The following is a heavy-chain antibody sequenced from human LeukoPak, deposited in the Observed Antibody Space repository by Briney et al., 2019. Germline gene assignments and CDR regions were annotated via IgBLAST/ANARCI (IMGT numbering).Heavy chain of an antibody. V-gene: IGHV3-23*01. Sequence: GGSLRLSCAASGFTFSSYAMSRGRQAPGKGLEWVSAISGSGGSTYYADSVKGRFTISRDNSKNTLYLQMNSLRAEDTAVYYCAKDRRQQQLVPHYYYYGMDVWGQGTTVTVSS. CDR2: ISGSGGST. D-gene: IGHD6-13*01. CDR1: GFTFSSYA. J-gene: IGHJ6*02. CDR3: AKDRRQQQLVPHYYYYGMDV.